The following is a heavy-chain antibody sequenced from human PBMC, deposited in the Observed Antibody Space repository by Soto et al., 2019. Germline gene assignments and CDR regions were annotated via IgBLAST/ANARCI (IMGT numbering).Heavy chain of an antibody. V-gene: IGHV4-59*01. CDR3: ARGRVAARPNWFDS. CDR1: GGSISSYY. D-gene: IGHD6-6*01. CDR2: IYYSGST. Sequence: SETLSLTCTVSGGSISSYYWSWIRQPPGKGLEWIGYIYYSGSTNYNPSLKSRVTISVDTSKNQFSLKLSSVTAADTAVYYCARGRVAARPNWFDSSGQGSLVTVSS. J-gene: IGHJ5*01.